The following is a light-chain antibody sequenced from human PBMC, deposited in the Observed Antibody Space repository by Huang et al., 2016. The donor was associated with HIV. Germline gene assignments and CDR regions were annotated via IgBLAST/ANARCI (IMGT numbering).Light chain of an antibody. J-gene: IGKJ4*01. V-gene: IGKV1-6*01. Sequence: AIQMTQSPSSLSASVGDRVTITCRASEGIKKDLGWDQQKPGKAPKLLIYNASKLQGGVPSRFSGGGSDTDFTLTISSLQPEDFATYYCLQDYSYPLTFGGGTKVEFK. CDR1: EGIKKD. CDR3: LQDYSYPLT. CDR2: NAS.